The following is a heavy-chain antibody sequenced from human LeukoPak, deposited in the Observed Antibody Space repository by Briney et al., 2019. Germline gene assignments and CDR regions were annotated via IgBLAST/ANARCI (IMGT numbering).Heavy chain of an antibody. J-gene: IGHJ5*02. D-gene: IGHD2/OR15-2a*01. CDR2: ISYDGSNK. Sequence: SGGSLRLSCAASGFTFSSYAMHWVRQAPGKGLEWVAVISYDGSNKYYADSVKGRFTISRDNSKNTLYLQMNSLRAEDTAVYYCARSRIGRTKLEYGLIGDWFDPWGQGTLVTVSS. V-gene: IGHV3-30*04. CDR1: GFTFSSYA. CDR3: ARSRIGRTKLEYGLIGDWFDP.